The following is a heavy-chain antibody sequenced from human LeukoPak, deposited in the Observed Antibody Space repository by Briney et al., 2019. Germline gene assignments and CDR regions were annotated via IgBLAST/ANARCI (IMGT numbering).Heavy chain of an antibody. CDR2: ISSSSSYI. CDR3: ARYGDYATVDDY. D-gene: IGHD4-17*01. CDR1: GFTFSSYS. V-gene: IGHV3-21*01. Sequence: GGSLRLSCAASGFTFSSYSMNWVRQAPGKGLEWVSSISSSSSYIYYADSVKGRFTISRDNAKNSLYLQMNSLRAEDTTVYYCARYGDYATVDDYWGQGTLVTVSS. J-gene: IGHJ4*02.